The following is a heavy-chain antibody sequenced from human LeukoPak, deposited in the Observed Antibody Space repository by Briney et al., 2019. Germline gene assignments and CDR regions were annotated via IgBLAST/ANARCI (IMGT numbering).Heavy chain of an antibody. CDR3: ARIRTVTTSQRFFDY. Sequence: GGSLRLSCAASGFTFSSYGMSWVRQAPGKGLEWVGRIKSKTDGGATDYAAPVKGRFTISRDDSKNTLYLQMNSLKTEDTAVYYCARIRTVTTSQRFFDYWGQGTLVTVSS. J-gene: IGHJ4*02. D-gene: IGHD4-17*01. CDR2: IKSKTDGGAT. CDR1: GFTFSSYG. V-gene: IGHV3-15*01.